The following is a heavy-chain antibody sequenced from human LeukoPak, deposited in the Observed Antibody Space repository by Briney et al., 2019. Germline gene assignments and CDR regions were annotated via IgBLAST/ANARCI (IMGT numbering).Heavy chain of an antibody. CDR3: ARSSRGVTTLTYYYYYMDV. D-gene: IGHD3-22*01. J-gene: IGHJ6*03. CDR1: GYSISSGYY. V-gene: IGHV4-38-2*02. Sequence: SETLSLTCTVSGYSISSGYYWGWIRPPPGKGLEWIGSIYHSGSTYYNPSLKSRVTISVDRSKNQFSLKLSSVTAADTAVYYCARSSRGVTTLTYYYYYMDVWGKGTTVTVSS. CDR2: IYHSGST.